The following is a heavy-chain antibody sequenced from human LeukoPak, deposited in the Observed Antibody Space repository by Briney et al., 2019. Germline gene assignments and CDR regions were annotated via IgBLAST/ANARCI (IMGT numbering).Heavy chain of an antibody. V-gene: IGHV3-7*01. CDR2: IKQDGSEK. J-gene: IGHJ4*02. CDR1: GFTFSSYW. D-gene: IGHD2-15*01. Sequence: PGGSLRLSCAASGFTFSSYWMNWVRQAPGKGLEWVANIKQDGSEKYYVDSVKGRFTISRDNAKNSLYLQMNSLRAEDTAVYYCARCSGGSCLEDDYWGQGTLVTVSS. CDR3: ARCSGGSCLEDDY.